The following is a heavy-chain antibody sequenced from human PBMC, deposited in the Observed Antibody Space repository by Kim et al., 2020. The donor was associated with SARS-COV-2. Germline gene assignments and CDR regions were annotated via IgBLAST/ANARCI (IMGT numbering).Heavy chain of an antibody. V-gene: IGHV1-2*06. Sequence: ASVKVSCKASGYTFTGYYMHWVRQAPGQGLEWMGRINPNSGGTNYAQKFQGRVTMTRDTSISTAYMELSRLRSDDTAVYYCATPIKTYYYYYYGMDVWGQGTTVTVSS. CDR3: ATPIKTYYYYYYGMDV. CDR2: INPNSGGT. CDR1: GYTFTGYY. J-gene: IGHJ6*02.